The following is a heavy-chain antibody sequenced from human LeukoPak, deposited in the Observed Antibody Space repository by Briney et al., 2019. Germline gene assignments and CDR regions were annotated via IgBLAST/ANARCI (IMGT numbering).Heavy chain of an antibody. CDR2: IYYSGST. CDR1: GGSISCGGYS. CDR3: ARERLRAFDI. J-gene: IGHJ3*02. V-gene: IGHV4-61*08. Sequence: SETPSLTCAVSGGSISCGGYSWSWIRQPPGKGLEWIGYIYYSGSTNYNPSLKSRVTISVDTSKNQFSLKLSSVTAADTAVYYCARERLRAFDIWGQGTMVTVSS.